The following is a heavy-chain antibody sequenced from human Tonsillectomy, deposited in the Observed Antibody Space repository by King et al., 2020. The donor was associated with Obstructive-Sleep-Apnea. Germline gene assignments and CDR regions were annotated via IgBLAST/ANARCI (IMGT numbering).Heavy chain of an antibody. CDR3: ARNTHWFDP. Sequence: QLQESGPGLVKPSETLSLTCTFSGGSISSSSYYWGWIRQPPGKGLEWIGSIYYSGSTYYNPSLKSRVTISVDTSKNQFSLKLRSVTAADTAVYYCARNTHWFDPWGQGTLVTVSS. CDR2: IYYSGST. J-gene: IGHJ5*02. CDR1: GGSISSSSYY. D-gene: IGHD2-15*01. V-gene: IGHV4-39*07.